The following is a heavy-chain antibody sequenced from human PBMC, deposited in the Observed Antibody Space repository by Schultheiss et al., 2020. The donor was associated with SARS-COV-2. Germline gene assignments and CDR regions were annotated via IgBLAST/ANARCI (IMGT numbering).Heavy chain of an antibody. CDR3: ARDSGYAH. J-gene: IGHJ4*02. V-gene: IGHV3-9*01. CDR2: ISWNSGSI. CDR1: GFTFDDYA. D-gene: IGHD5-12*01. Sequence: GGSLRLSCAASGFTFDDYAMHWVRQAPGKGLEWVSGISWNSGSIGYADSVKGRFTISRDNAKNSLYLQMNSLRAEDTAVYYCARDSGYAHWGQGTLVTVSS.